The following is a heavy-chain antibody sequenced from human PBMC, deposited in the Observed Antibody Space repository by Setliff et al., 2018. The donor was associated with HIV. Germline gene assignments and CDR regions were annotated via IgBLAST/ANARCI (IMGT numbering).Heavy chain of an antibody. V-gene: IGHV4-59*11. CDR2: IYYSGST. J-gene: IGHJ5*02. CDR3: ARQFPPYHSGAHYSDL. CDR1: GGSITPHY. D-gene: IGHD6-19*01. Sequence: SETLSLTCTVSGGSITPHYWSWIRQSPGKGLEWIGLIYYSGSTNYSPSLKSRVTISVDSSRNQFSLKLTSVTAADAAIYYCARQFPPYHSGAHYSDLWSQGTLVTVSS.